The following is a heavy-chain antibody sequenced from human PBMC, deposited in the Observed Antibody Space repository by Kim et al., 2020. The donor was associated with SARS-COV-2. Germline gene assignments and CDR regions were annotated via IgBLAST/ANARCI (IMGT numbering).Heavy chain of an antibody. CDR1: GGSISSSSYY. J-gene: IGHJ4*02. V-gene: IGHV4-39*07. CDR2: IYYSGST. D-gene: IGHD1-26*01. CDR3: ARGSGGYSGDSDY. Sequence: SETLSLTCTVSGGSISSSSYYWGWIRQPPGKGLEWIGSIYYSGSTYYNPSLKSRVTISVDTSKNQFSLKLSSVTAADTAVYYCARGSGGYSGDSDYWGQGTLVTVSS.